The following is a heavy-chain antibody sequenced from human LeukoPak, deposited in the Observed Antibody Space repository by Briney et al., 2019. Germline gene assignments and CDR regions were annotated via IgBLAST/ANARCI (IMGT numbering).Heavy chain of an antibody. CDR2: ISGSGDRT. J-gene: IGHJ3*02. Sequence: GGSLRLSCAASGFTFSNYAMSWVRQAPGKGLEWVSTISGSGDRTYDADPVKGRFTISRDNSKNTLYLQMNSLRAEDTAFYYCARDFFTMTYAFDIWGQGTMVTVSS. D-gene: IGHD3-3*01. CDR1: GFTFSNYA. CDR3: ARDFFTMTYAFDI. V-gene: IGHV3-23*01.